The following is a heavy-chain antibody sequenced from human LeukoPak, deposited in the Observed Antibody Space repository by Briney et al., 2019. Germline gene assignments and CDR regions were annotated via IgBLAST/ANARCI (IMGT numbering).Heavy chain of an antibody. J-gene: IGHJ3*02. V-gene: IGHV1-69*05. CDR3: ARGSLAYCGGDCYSGGAFDI. CDR2: IITIFGTA. CDR1: GGTFSSYA. D-gene: IGHD2-21*02. Sequence: GSSVKVSCKASGGTFSSYAISWVRQAPGQGLEWMGGIITIFGTANYAQKFQGRVTITTDESTSTAYMELSSLRSEDTAVYYCARGSLAYCGGDCYSGGAFDIWGQGTMVTVSS.